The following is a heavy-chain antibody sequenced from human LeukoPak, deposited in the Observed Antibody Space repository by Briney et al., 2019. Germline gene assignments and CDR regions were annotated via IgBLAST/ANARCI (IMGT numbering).Heavy chain of an antibody. V-gene: IGHV3-53*04. J-gene: IGHJ6*02. CDR3: ARESGGSGTYYGMDV. Sequence: GGSLRLSCAASGFRVSSNYMNWVRQAPGKGLEWVSVFYKGGSTYYADSVKGRFIISRHNSKNTLYLEMNNLRVEDTAVYYCARESGGSGTYYGMDVWGQGTTVTVSS. CDR2: FYKGGST. D-gene: IGHD2-15*01. CDR1: GFRVSSNY.